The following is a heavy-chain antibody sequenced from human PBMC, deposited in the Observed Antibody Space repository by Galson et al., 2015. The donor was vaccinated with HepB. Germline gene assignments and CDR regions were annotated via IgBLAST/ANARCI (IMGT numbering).Heavy chain of an antibody. Sequence: SVKVSCKASGSTFIGHHMHWVRQAPGQGLEWMGWINPNSGGTNYAQKFQGRVTMTRDTSISTAYMELSRLRSDDTAVYYCARDPDIVVVVAARSYGMDVWGQGTTVTVSS. CDR2: INPNSGGT. CDR3: ARDPDIVVVVAARSYGMDV. V-gene: IGHV1-2*02. CDR1: GSTFIGHH. J-gene: IGHJ6*02. D-gene: IGHD2-15*01.